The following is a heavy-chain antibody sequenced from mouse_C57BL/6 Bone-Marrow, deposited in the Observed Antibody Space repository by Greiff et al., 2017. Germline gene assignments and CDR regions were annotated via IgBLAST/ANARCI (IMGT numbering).Heavy chain of an antibody. V-gene: IGHV14-4*01. CDR1: GFNIKDDY. CDR3: TPITTVVAPFAY. CDR2: IDPENGDT. D-gene: IGHD1-1*01. Sequence: EVQLQQSGAELVRPGASVKLSCTASGFNIKDDYMHWVKQRPDQGLEWIGWIDPENGDTEYASKFQGKATITADTSSNTAYLQLSSLTSEDTAVYYCTPITTVVAPFAYWGQGTLVTVSA. J-gene: IGHJ3*01.